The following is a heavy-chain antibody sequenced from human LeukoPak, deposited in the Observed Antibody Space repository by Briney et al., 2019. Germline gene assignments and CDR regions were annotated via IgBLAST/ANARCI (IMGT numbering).Heavy chain of an antibody. CDR1: GASIGSYY. V-gene: IGHV4-59*01. CDR2: IYYNGNT. CDR3: ARGVISGSGCFDY. D-gene: IGHD3-10*01. J-gene: IGHJ4*02. Sequence: SETLSLTCTVSGASIGSYYWSWIRQPPGKGLEWIGYIYYNGNTNYNPSLKSRVTLLIDTSKNQFSLKLSSVTAADTAVYYCARGVISGSGCFDYWGQGTLVTVSS.